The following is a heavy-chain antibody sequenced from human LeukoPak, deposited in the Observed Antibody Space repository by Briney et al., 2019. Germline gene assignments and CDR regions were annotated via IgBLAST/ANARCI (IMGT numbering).Heavy chain of an antibody. J-gene: IGHJ4*02. D-gene: IGHD6-19*01. Sequence: PETLSLTCTVSGGSISSSSYYWGWIRQPPGKGLEWIGGIYYSGSTYYNPSLKSRDTISVDKSKNQFSLKLSSVTAADTAVYYCARETGVAVAGNYFDYWGQGTLVTVSS. CDR1: GGSISSSSYY. CDR3: ARETGVAVAGNYFDY. V-gene: IGHV4-39*07. CDR2: IYYSGST.